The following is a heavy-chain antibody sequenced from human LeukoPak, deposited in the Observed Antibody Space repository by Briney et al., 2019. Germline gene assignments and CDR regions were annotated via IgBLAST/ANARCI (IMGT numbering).Heavy chain of an antibody. CDR2: ISLIGHTT. CDR1: GFTFSSYP. J-gene: IGHJ4*02. CDR3: AKVVGDSIGFFLLFGFDY. V-gene: IGHV3-23*01. D-gene: IGHD3-22*01. Sequence: PGGSLRLSSAASGFTFSSYPMSWVRQAPGKGLEWVSTISLIGHTTYYADSVEGRFTISRDNSKNTLYLQMNSLRVEDTAVYYCAKVVGDSIGFFLLFGFDYWGQGTLVTVPS.